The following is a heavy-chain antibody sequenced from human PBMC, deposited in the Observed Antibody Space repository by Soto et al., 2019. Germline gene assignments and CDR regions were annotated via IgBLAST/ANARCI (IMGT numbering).Heavy chain of an antibody. Sequence: GASVKVSCKASGGTFSSYAISWVRQAPGQGLEWMGGIIPIFGTANYAQKFQGRVTITADESTSTAYMELSSLRSEDTAVYYCARISSPRRSVWWAAALCGQGILVTVSA. CDR1: GGTFSSYA. CDR2: IIPIFGTA. CDR3: ARISSPRRSVWWAAAL. D-gene: IGHD2-2*01. J-gene: IGHJ4*02. V-gene: IGHV1-69*13.